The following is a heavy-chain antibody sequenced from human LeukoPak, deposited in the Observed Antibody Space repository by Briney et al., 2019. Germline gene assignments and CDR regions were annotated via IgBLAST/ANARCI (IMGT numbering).Heavy chain of an antibody. J-gene: IGHJ4*02. CDR1: GFTFSNYW. CDR2: IRQDGSDK. Sequence: PGGSLRLSCAASGFTFSNYWMSWVRQAPGKGLEWVANIRQDGSDKYYVDSVKSRFTISRDNAKNSLYLQMNGLRGEDTAVYYCARWPIYWGQGTLVTVSP. CDR3: ARWPIY. V-gene: IGHV3-7*01.